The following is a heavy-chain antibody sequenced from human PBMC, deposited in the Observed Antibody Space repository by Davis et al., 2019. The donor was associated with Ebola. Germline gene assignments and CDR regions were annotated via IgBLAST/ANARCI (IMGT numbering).Heavy chain of an antibody. CDR2: INSDGSST. CDR3: ARDRGDYVWGSYRYPDDAFDI. J-gene: IGHJ3*02. D-gene: IGHD3-16*02. CDR1: GFTFSSYW. Sequence: GESLKISCAASGFTFSSYWMHWVRQAPGKGLVWVSRINSDGSSTSYADSVKGRFTISRDNAKNTLYLQMNSLRAEDTAVYYCARDRGDYVWGSYRYPDDAFDIWGQGTMVTVSS. V-gene: IGHV3-74*01.